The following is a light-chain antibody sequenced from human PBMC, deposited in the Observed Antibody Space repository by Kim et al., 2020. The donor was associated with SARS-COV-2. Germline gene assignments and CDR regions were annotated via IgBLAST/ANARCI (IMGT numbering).Light chain of an antibody. V-gene: IGLV3-19*01. CDR1: SLRSYY. CDR3: IFRDSSTNRLV. CDR2: GKN. Sequence: SSELTQDPAVSVALGQTVRITCQGDSLRSYYASWYQQKPGQAPVVVIYGKNNRPSGIPDRFAGSSSGNIASLTIAGDQAEDEADYYCIFRDSSTNRLVFG. J-gene: IGLJ2*01.